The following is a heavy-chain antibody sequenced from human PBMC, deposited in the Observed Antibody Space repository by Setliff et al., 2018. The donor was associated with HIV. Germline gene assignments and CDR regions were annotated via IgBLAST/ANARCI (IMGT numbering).Heavy chain of an antibody. D-gene: IGHD2-2*02. Sequence: ASVKVSCKASGYTFTSYGISWVRQAPGQGLEWMGWISAYNGNTNYAQKLRGRVTMTTDTSTSTAYMELRSLRSDDTAVYYCARVVLVPAAILVGAFDIWGQGTMVTVSS. CDR1: GYTFTSYG. J-gene: IGHJ3*02. V-gene: IGHV1-18*01. CDR3: ARVVLVPAAILVGAFDI. CDR2: ISAYNGNT.